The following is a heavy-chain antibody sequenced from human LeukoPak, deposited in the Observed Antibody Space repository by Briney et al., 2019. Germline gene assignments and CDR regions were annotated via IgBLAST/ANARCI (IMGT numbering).Heavy chain of an antibody. CDR1: GFIFNNYA. CDR3: AKRRPSGGYSSNLGQWGPLDY. D-gene: IGHD6-13*01. J-gene: IGHJ4*02. Sequence: GGSLRLSCAGSGFIFNNYAMHWVRQPPGKGLEWVSGISWNSGSIDYADSVKGRFTISRDNAKNSLYLQMNSPRAEDTAVYYCAKRRPSGGYSSNLGQWGPLDYWGQGTLVTVSS. CDR2: ISWNSGSI. V-gene: IGHV3-9*01.